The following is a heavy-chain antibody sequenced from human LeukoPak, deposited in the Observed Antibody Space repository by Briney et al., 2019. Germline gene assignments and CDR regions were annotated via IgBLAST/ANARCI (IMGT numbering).Heavy chain of an antibody. V-gene: IGHV3-74*01. D-gene: IGHD5-12*01. CDR2: INGDGSFA. CDR3: ARDRSGSYSFDK. CDR1: GFTFSRYW. Sequence: PGRSLRLSCAASGFTFSRYWMHWVRQTPGKGLIWVARINGDGSFASYADSVKTRFSISRDNAKNMVFLQMSDLGVEDTAFYYCARDRSGSYSFDKWGQGTLVTVSS. J-gene: IGHJ4*02.